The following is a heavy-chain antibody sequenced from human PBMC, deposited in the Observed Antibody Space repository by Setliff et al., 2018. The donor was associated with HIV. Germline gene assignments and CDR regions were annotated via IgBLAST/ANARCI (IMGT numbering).Heavy chain of an antibody. CDR2: IAYSGTTMYF. Sequence: PSETLSLTCNVSGGSFIGSSFQSTWSRQAPGKGLGWIGDIAYSGTTMYFNYNPSLESRLFLSEDTSRHQFSLKLTSVTADDTGIYYCARGPPFAYWGQGLLVTVSS. CDR3: ARGPPFAY. J-gene: IGHJ4*02. V-gene: IGHV4-39*07. CDR1: GGSFIGSSFQ.